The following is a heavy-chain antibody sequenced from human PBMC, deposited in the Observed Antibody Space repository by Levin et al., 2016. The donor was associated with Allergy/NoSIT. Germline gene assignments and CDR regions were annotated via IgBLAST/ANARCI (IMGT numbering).Heavy chain of an antibody. V-gene: IGHV4-31*02. CDR2: IYYSEST. D-gene: IGHD3-10*01. J-gene: IGHJ6*02. CDR3: ARGYYYGSGELLHGMDV. Sequence: RQAPGKGLEWIGYIYYSESTYYNPSLKSRVTISLDTSKNQFSLKVSSVTAADTAVYYCARGYYYGSGELLHGMDVWSQGTTVTVSS.